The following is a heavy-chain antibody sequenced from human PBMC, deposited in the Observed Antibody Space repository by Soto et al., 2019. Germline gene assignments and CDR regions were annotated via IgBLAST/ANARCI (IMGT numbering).Heavy chain of an antibody. CDR3: ARQWLDSYYFDY. D-gene: IGHD6-19*01. CDR2: ISSNGGST. Sequence: SGFTFSSYAMHWVRQAPGKGLEYVSAISSNGGSTYYANSVKGRFTISRDNSKNTLYLQMGSLRAEDMAVYYCARQWLDSYYFDYWGQGTLVTVSS. V-gene: IGHV3-64*01. CDR1: GFTFSSYA. J-gene: IGHJ4*02.